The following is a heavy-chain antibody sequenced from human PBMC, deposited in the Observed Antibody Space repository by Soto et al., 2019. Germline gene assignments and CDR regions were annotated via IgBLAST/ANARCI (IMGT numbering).Heavy chain of an antibody. CDR2: ISSSSSTI. Sequence: GGSLRLSCAASGFTFSSYSMNWVRQAPGKGLEWVSYISSSSSTIYYADSVKGRFTISRDNAKNSLYLQMNSLRDEDTAVYYCASGILTGYYAYGMDVWGQGTTVTVSS. V-gene: IGHV3-48*02. D-gene: IGHD3-9*01. J-gene: IGHJ6*02. CDR3: ASGILTGYYAYGMDV. CDR1: GFTFSSYS.